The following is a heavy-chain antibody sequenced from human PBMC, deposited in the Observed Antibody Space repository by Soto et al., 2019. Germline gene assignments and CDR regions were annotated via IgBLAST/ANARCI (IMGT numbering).Heavy chain of an antibody. V-gene: IGHV4-34*01. CDR3: ARGLRYDSSGYRYFDY. CDR2: INHSGST. J-gene: IGHJ4*02. D-gene: IGHD3-22*01. CDR1: GGSFSGYY. Sequence: LSLTCAVYGGSFSGYYWSWIRQPPGKGLEWIGEINHSGSTNYNPSLKSRVTISVDTSKNQFSLKLSSVTAADTAVYYCARGLRYDSSGYRYFDYWGQGTLVTVSS.